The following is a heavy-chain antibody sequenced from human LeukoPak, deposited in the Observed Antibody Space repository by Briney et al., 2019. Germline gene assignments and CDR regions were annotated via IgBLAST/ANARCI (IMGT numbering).Heavy chain of an antibody. J-gene: IGHJ4*02. V-gene: IGHV4-34*01. CDR2: INHSGST. Sequence: PSETLSLTCAVYGGSFSGYYWSWIRQPPGKGLEWIGEINHSGSTNYNPSLKSRVTISVDTSKNQFSLKLSSVTAADTAVYYCARAEIKWYYGSGSYATKFDYWGQGTLVTVSS. D-gene: IGHD3-10*01. CDR3: ARAEIKWYYGSGSYATKFDY. CDR1: GGSFSGYY.